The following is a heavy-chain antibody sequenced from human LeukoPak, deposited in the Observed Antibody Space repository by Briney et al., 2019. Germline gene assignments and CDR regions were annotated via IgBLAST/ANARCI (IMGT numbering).Heavy chain of an antibody. CDR1: GYSFSSYW. CDR2: IYPGDSDT. Sequence: GESLKISCKGSGYSFSSYWIAWVRQMPGEGLEWMGIIYPGDSDTRYSPSFQGQVTVSADKSISTAYLQWSSLKASDTAMYYCARQLYSSGWFAFDIWGQGTMVTVSS. D-gene: IGHD6-19*01. V-gene: IGHV5-51*01. CDR3: ARQLYSSGWFAFDI. J-gene: IGHJ3*02.